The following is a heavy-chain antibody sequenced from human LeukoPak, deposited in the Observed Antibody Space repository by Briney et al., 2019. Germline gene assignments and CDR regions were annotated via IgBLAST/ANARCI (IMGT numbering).Heavy chain of an antibody. Sequence: PGGSLRLSCAASGFTFSSYAMSWVRQAPGKGLEWVSGISGTGGNTYYADSVKGRFTISRDNSKNTLYLQMNSLRAEDTAVYYCARDLRAYGMDVWGQGTTVTVSS. J-gene: IGHJ6*02. CDR1: GFTFSSYA. CDR3: ARDLRAYGMDV. CDR2: ISGTGGNT. V-gene: IGHV3-23*01.